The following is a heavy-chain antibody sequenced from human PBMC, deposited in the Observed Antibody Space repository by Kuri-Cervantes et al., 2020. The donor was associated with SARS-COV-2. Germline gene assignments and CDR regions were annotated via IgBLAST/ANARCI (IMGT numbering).Heavy chain of an antibody. CDR3: ARRIAAAGYYYYYGMDD. CDR1: GYTFTSYA. J-gene: IGHJ6*02. CDR2: ISAYNGNT. V-gene: IGHV1-18*04. Sequence: ASVKVSCKASGYTFTSYAISWVRQAPGQGLEWMGWISAYNGNTNYVQKLQGRVTMTTDTSTSTAYMELRSLRSDDTAVYYCARRIAAAGYYYYYGMDDWGQGTTVTVSS. D-gene: IGHD6-25*01.